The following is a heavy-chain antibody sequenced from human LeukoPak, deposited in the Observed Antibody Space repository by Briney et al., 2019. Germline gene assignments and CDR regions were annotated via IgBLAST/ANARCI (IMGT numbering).Heavy chain of an antibody. CDR1: GYTFTSYA. V-gene: IGHV1-2*04. CDR3: ARSDYGSGNGLDV. CDR2: INPNSGGT. J-gene: IGHJ6*02. D-gene: IGHD3-10*01. Sequence: GASVKVSCKASGYTFTSYAMNWVRQAPGQGLEWMGWINPNSGGTNFAQKFQGWVTMTRDTSISTAYMELSRLKSDDTAVYYCARSDYGSGNGLDVWGQGTTVTVSS.